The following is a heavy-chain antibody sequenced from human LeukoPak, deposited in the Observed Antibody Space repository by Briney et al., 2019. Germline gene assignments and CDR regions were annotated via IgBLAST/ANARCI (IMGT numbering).Heavy chain of an antibody. V-gene: IGHV3-9*01. J-gene: IGHJ3*02. CDR2: ISWNSGSI. CDR1: GFTFDDYA. Sequence: GGSLRLSCAASGFTFDDYAMHWVRQAPGKGLEWVSGISWNSGSIGYADSVKGRFTISRDNAKNSLYLQMNSLRAEDTALYYCAKDIGGVDAFDIWGQGTMVTVSS. CDR3: AKDIGGVDAFDI.